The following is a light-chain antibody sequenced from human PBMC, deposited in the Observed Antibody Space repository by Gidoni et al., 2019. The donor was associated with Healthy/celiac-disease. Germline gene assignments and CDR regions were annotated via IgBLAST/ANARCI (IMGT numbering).Light chain of an antibody. CDR2: AAS. V-gene: IGKV1-39*01. CDR3: QRSYSTWT. J-gene: IGKJ1*01. CDR1: QSISSY. Sequence: DIQMTQSPSSLSASVGDRVTITCRASQSISSYLNWYQQKPGKAPKLLIYAASSLQSGVPSRFSGSGSGTDFTLTISSLQPEDFATYYCQRSYSTWTFGQXTKVEIK.